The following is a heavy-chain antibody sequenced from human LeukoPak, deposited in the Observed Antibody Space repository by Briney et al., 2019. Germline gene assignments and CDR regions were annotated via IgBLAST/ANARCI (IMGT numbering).Heavy chain of an antibody. D-gene: IGHD2-2*01. CDR1: GGSISSGSYY. CDR2: IYTSGST. J-gene: IGHJ6*03. CDR3: AREGYCSSTSCYAEYYYMDL. V-gene: IGHV4-61*02. Sequence: PSETLSLTCTVSGGSISSGSYYWSWIRQPAGKGLEGIGRIYTSGSTNYNPSLKSRVTISVYTSKNQFSLKLRSVTAADTAVYYCAREGYCSSTSCYAEYYYMDLWGKGTTVTVSS.